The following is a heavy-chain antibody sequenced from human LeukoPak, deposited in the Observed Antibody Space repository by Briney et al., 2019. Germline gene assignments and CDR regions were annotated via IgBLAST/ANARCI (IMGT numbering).Heavy chain of an antibody. CDR2: ISGSGGST. D-gene: IGHD2-2*01. CDR3: AKDLGYCSSTSCYNWFDP. V-gene: IGHV3-23*01. CDR1: GFTFSSYA. Sequence: PGGSLRLSCAASGFTFSSYAMSWVRQAPGKGLEWVSAISGSGGSTYYADSVKGRFTISRDNSKKTLYLQMNSLRAEDTAVYYCAKDLGYCSSTSCYNWFDPWGQGTLVTVSS. J-gene: IGHJ5*02.